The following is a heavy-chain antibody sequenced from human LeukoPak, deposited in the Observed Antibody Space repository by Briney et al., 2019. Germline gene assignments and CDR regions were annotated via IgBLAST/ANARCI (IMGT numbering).Heavy chain of an antibody. J-gene: IGHJ4*02. CDR2: ISSSGSTI. D-gene: IGHD2-2*01. V-gene: IGHV3-11*01. CDR1: GFTFSDYY. CDR3: ARESKVVVPAATDFFDY. Sequence: PGGSLRLSCAASGFTFSDYYMSWIRQAPGKGLEWVSYISSSGSTIYYADSVKGRFTISRDNAKNSLYLQMNSLRAEDTAVFYCARESKVVVPAATDFFDYWGQGTLVTVSS.